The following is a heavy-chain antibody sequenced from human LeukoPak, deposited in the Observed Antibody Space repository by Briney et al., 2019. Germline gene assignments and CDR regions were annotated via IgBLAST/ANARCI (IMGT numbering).Heavy chain of an antibody. CDR3: VRTEVSSGSEDY. V-gene: IGHV4-30-4*08. J-gene: IGHJ4*02. CDR2: IYYSGST. Sequence: SQTLSLTCTVSGGSIISSAYYWSWIRQPPGKGLEWTGYIYYSGSTYYNPSHKSRVTITLDTSKNQFSLKLSSVTAADTAVYYCVRTEVSSGSEDYWGQGTLVTVSS. D-gene: IGHD6-19*01. CDR1: GGSIISSAYY.